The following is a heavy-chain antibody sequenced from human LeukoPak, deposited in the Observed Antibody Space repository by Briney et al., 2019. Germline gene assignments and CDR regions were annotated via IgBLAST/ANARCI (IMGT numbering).Heavy chain of an antibody. V-gene: IGHV3-48*03. CDR1: GFTFSSYE. CDR3: ASSSWYALDY. CDR2: ISSSGSTM. Sequence: GSLRLSCAASGFTFSSYEMNWVRQAPGKGLEWISYISSSGSTMYYADSVKGRFTISRDNAKNSLYLQMNSLRAEDTAIYYCASSSWYALDYWGQGTLVTVSS. J-gene: IGHJ4*02. D-gene: IGHD6-13*01.